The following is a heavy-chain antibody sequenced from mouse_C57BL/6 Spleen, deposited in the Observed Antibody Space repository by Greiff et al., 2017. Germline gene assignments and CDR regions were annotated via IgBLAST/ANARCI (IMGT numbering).Heavy chain of an antibody. Sequence: QFQLQQPGAELVKPGASVKMSCKASGYTFTSYWITWVKQRPGQGLEWIGDIYPGSGSTNYNEKFKSKATLTEDTSSSTAYMQLSSLTSEDSAVYYCARSQGNLYSYAMDYWGQGTSVTVSS. CDR3: ARSQGNLYSYAMDY. D-gene: IGHD1-1*01. CDR1: GYTFTSYW. V-gene: IGHV1-55*01. J-gene: IGHJ4*01. CDR2: IYPGSGST.